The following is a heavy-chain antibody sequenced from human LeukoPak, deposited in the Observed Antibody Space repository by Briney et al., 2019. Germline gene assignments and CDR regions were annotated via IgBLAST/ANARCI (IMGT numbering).Heavy chain of an antibody. CDR1: GFTFSNYA. CDR3: AKDRYSSNWSFDY. CDR2: ISGSGGSI. J-gene: IGHJ4*02. V-gene: IGHV3-23*01. D-gene: IGHD6-13*01. Sequence: PGGSLRLSCAASGFTFSNYAMSWVRQAPGKGLEWVSTISGSGGSIYYADSVKGRFTISRDNSKNTLYLQMNSLRAEDTAVYYCAKDRYSSNWSFDYWGQGTLVTVSS.